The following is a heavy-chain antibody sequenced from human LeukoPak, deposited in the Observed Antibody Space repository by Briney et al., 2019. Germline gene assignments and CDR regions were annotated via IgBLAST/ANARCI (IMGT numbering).Heavy chain of an antibody. CDR3: ARGSGRHYYYYGMDV. CDR1: GYTFTSYG. Sequence: ASVKVSCKASGYTFTSYGISWVRQALGQGLEWMGWISAYNGNTNYAQKLQGRVTMTTDTSTSTAYMELRSLRSDDTAVYYCARGSGRHYYYYGMDVWGQGTTVTVSS. D-gene: IGHD1-26*01. V-gene: IGHV1-18*01. J-gene: IGHJ6*02. CDR2: ISAYNGNT.